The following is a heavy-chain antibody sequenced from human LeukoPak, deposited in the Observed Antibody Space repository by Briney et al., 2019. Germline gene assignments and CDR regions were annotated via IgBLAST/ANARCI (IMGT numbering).Heavy chain of an antibody. J-gene: IGHJ4*02. CDR2: ISSSSGTI. D-gene: IGHD6-19*01. CDR3: AKDRWGAVASFDY. Sequence: GGSLRLSCAASGFTFSTYPMNWVRQAPGKGLEWVSYISSSSGTIYYADSVKGRFTISRDNSKNMLYLQMNSLGTEDTAVYYCAKDRWGAVASFDYWGQGTLVTVSS. CDR1: GFTFSTYP. V-gene: IGHV3-48*01.